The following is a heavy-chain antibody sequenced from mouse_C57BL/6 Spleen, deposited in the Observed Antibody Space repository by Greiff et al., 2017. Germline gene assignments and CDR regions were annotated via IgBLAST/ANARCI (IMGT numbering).Heavy chain of an antibody. V-gene: IGHV1-15*01. D-gene: IGHD2-2*01. CDR2: IDPETGGT. Sequence: VKLMESGAELVRPGASVTLSCKASGYTFTDYEMHWVKQTPVHGLEWIGAIDPETGGTAYNQKFKGKAILTADKSSSTAYMELRSLTSEDSAVYYCTRGSYGSLAYWGQGTLVTVSA. CDR1: GYTFTDYE. CDR3: TRGSYGSLAY. J-gene: IGHJ3*01.